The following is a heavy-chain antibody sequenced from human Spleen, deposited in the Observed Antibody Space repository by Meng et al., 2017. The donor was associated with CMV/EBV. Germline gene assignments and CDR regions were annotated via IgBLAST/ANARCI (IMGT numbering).Heavy chain of an antibody. V-gene: IGHV4-39*07. J-gene: IGHJ5*02. CDR2: IYYSGST. Sequence: SETLSLTCTVSGGSIRSSSYYWGWIRQPPGKGLEWIGSIYYSGSTYYNPSLKSRVTISVDTSKNQFSLKLSSVTAADTAVYYCARDPRRWAYDYVWGSYREKRQYNWFDPWGQGTLVTVSS. CDR1: GGSIRSSSYY. CDR3: ARDPRRWAYDYVWGSYREKRQYNWFDP. D-gene: IGHD3-16*02.